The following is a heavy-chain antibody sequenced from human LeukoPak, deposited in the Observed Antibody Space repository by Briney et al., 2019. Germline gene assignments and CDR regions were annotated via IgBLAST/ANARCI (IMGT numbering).Heavy chain of an antibody. Sequence: SETLSLTCTVSGGSISSYYWSWIRQPAGKGLEWIGRIYTSGSITYNPSLKSRVSMSVDTSKNQFSLKLSSVTAADTAVYYCARDSGTTGEVRFDPWGQGTLVTVSS. D-gene: IGHD3-10*01. CDR2: IYTSGSI. CDR1: GGSISSYY. J-gene: IGHJ5*02. V-gene: IGHV4-4*07. CDR3: ARDSGTTGEVRFDP.